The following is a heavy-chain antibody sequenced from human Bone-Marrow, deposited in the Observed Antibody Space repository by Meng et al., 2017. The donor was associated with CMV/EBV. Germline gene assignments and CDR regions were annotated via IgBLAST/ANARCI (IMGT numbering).Heavy chain of an antibody. CDR3: ARFASVGY. CDR1: GFTFSSYA. J-gene: IGHJ4*02. Sequence: GESLKISCAASGFTFSSYAMSWVRQAPGKGPEWVATIKEDGSQKFYSASVKGRFTISRDNAQNSLYLQMNNLSPEDTAMYYCARFASVGYWGQGTLVTVSS. D-gene: IGHD3-16*01. V-gene: IGHV3-7*03. CDR2: IKEDGSQK.